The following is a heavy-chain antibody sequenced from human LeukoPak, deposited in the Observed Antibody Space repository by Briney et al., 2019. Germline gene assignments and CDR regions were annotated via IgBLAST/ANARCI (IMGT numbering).Heavy chain of an antibody. J-gene: IGHJ3*02. D-gene: IGHD3-3*01. V-gene: IGHV3-30*03. Sequence: GRSLRLSCAASGFTFSSYGMHWVRQAPGKGLEWVAVISYDGSNKYYADSVKGRFTISRDNSKNTLYLQMNSLRAEDTAVYYCRRHDFWSGSAFDIWGQGTIVTVS. CDR1: GFTFSSYG. CDR2: ISYDGSNK. CDR3: RRHDFWSGSAFDI.